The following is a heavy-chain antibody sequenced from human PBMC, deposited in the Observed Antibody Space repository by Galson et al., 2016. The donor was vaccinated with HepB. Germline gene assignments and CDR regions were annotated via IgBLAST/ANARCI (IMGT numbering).Heavy chain of an antibody. CDR2: IIPNFGTA. CDR3: ARPGIAAAGHRLYGMDV. Sequence: SVKVSCKASGGTFSRYAISWVRQAPGQGLEWMGGIIPNFGTAKYAQKFQGRVTIIADESTSTAYMELSSLRSEDTAVYYCARPGIAAAGHRLYGMDVWGQGTTVTVSS. D-gene: IGHD6-25*01. V-gene: IGHV1-69*13. CDR1: GGTFSRYA. J-gene: IGHJ6*02.